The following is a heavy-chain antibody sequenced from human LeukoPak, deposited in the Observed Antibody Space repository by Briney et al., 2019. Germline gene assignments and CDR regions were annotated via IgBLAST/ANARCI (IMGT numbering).Heavy chain of an antibody. CDR1: GGSFSGYY. CDR3: ARERIAAAGIFSH. J-gene: IGHJ1*01. CDR2: INHSGST. V-gene: IGHV4-34*01. D-gene: IGHD6-13*01. Sequence: SGTLSLTCAVYGGSFSGYYWSWIRQPPGKGLEWIGEINHSGSTNYNPSLKSRVTISVDTSKNQFSLKLSSVTAADTAVYYCARERIAAAGIFSHWGQGTLVTVSS.